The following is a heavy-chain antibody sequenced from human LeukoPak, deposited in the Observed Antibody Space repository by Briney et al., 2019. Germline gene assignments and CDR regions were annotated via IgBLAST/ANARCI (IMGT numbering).Heavy chain of an antibody. CDR1: GLTFTSAW. CDR3: TTGVWSGYHLS. Sequence: GGSLRLSCVASGLTFTSAWMSWVRQAPGKGLEWVGRIKSKSDGGTTDHAAPVNGRFTISRDDSKNTLYLQMNSLKAEDTAVYYCTTGVWSGYHLSWGQGTLVTVSS. D-gene: IGHD3-3*01. CDR2: IKSKSDGGTT. J-gene: IGHJ5*02. V-gene: IGHV3-15*01.